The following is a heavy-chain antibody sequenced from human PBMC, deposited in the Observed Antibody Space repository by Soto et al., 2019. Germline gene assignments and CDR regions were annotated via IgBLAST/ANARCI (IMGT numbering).Heavy chain of an antibody. J-gene: IGHJ6*02. CDR2: IIPIFGTA. D-gene: IGHD2-21*02. V-gene: IGHV1-69*01. CDR1: GGTFSSYA. CDR3: ARGAPPIVVVTARFYGMDV. Sequence: QVQLVQSGAEVKKPGSSVKVSCKASGGTFSSYAISWVRQAPGQGLEWMGGIIPIFGTANYAQKFQGGVTITADESTSTAYMELSSLRSEDTAVYYCARGAPPIVVVTARFYGMDVWGQGTTVTVSS.